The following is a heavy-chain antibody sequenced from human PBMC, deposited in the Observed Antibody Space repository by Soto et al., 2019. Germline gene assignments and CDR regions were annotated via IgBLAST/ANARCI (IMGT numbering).Heavy chain of an antibody. Sequence: GGSLRLSCAASGFTFSSYSMNWVRQAPGKGLEWVSSISSSSSYIYYADSVKGRFTISRDNAKSSLYLQMNSLRAEDTAVYYCARDLGDSSSWYSSYWGQGTLVTVSS. V-gene: IGHV3-21*01. D-gene: IGHD6-13*01. CDR1: GFTFSSYS. J-gene: IGHJ4*02. CDR3: ARDLGDSSSWYSSY. CDR2: ISSSSSYI.